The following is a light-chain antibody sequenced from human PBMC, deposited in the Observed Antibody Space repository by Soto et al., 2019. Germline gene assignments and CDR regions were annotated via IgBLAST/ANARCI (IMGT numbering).Light chain of an antibody. J-gene: IGLJ1*01. Sequence: QSVLTQPPSASGSPGQSVTISCTGTSSDVGGYNYVSWYQQHPGKDPKLMISEVSKRPSGVPDRFSGSKSGNTASLTVSGLQAEDEADYYCSSYAGSNNLRVFGTGTKLTVL. CDR2: EVS. CDR3: SSYAGSNNLRV. CDR1: SSDVGGYNY. V-gene: IGLV2-8*01.